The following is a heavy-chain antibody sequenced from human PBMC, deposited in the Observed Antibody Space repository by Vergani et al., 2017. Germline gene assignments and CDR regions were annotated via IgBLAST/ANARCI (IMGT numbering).Heavy chain of an antibody. Sequence: QVQLQQWGAGLLKPSETLSLTCAVYGESLSSYYWNWIRQPPGKGLEWIGEINNSGTTNYNPSLKSQVTISVDTSKKQFSVNLNSVTAADTAVDYCANRYSVAAFDIWGQGTMVTVSS. J-gene: IGHJ3*02. V-gene: IGHV4-34*01. D-gene: IGHD2-15*01. CDR2: INNSGTT. CDR1: GESLSSYY. CDR3: ANRYSVAAFDI.